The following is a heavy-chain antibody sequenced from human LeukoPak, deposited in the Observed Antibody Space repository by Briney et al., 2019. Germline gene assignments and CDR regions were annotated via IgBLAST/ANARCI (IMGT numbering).Heavy chain of an antibody. J-gene: IGHJ4*02. Sequence: GGSLRLSCAASGFTFSSYAMSWVRQAPGKGLEWVSAISGSGGSTYYADSVKDRFTISRDNSKNTLYLQMNSLRAEDTAVYYCAKDVPYYYDSSGIYWGQGTLVTVS. CDR1: GFTFSSYA. D-gene: IGHD3-22*01. CDR2: ISGSGGST. CDR3: AKDVPYYYDSSGIY. V-gene: IGHV3-23*01.